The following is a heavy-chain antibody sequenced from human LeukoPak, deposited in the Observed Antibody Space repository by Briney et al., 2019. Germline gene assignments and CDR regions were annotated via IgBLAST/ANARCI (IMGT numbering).Heavy chain of an antibody. Sequence: GSLRLSCAASGFTFSDSYMSWFRQAPGKGLEWVSSMSTRGSTINYADSVKGRFTISRDNAKNSLYLQMTSLRAEDTALYFCAREQSDWFDPWGQGTVVTVSS. V-gene: IGHV3-11*01. CDR3: AREQSDWFDP. CDR1: GFTFSDSY. J-gene: IGHJ5*02. D-gene: IGHD3-3*01. CDR2: MSTRGSTI.